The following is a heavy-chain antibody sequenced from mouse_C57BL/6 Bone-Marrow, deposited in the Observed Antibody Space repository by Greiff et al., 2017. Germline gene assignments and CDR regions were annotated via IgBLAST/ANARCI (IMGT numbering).Heavy chain of an antibody. V-gene: IGHV1-61*01. D-gene: IGHD2-10*02. Sequence: VQLKQPGAELVRPGSSVKLSCKASGYTFTSYWMAWVKQRPGQGLEWIGNIYPSDSETHYNQKFKDKATLTVAKSSSTAYMQLSSLTSEDSAVYYCARSEYGNPLYFDYWGQGTTLTVSS. CDR1: GYTFTSYW. CDR3: ARSEYGNPLYFDY. J-gene: IGHJ2*01. CDR2: IYPSDSET.